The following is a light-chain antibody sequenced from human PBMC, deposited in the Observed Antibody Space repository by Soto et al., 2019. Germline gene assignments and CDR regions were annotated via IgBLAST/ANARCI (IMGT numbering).Light chain of an antibody. J-gene: IGKJ1*01. CDR3: QQYNSDSPWT. V-gene: IGKV1-5*01. Sequence: DSPMSQSLSTVSASVGDRVTITCRASQSISSCLAWYQQKPGKAPKLLIYDASSLESGVPSRFSGSGSGTEFTLTISSRQPDDFATYYCQQYNSDSPWTFGQGTKVDIK. CDR1: QSISSC. CDR2: DAS.